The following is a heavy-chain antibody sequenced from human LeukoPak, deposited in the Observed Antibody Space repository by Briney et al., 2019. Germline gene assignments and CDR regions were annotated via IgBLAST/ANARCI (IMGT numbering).Heavy chain of an antibody. V-gene: IGHV3-23*01. CDR1: GFTFSSYA. Sequence: GGSLRLSCAASGFTFSSYAMSWVRQAPGKGLEWVSAISGSGGSTYYADSVKGRFTISRDNSKNTLYLQMNSLRAEDTAVYYCAKDLYDGYYDSSGYYGGFDYWGQGTVVTVSS. CDR2: ISGSGGST. CDR3: AKDLYDGYYDSSGYYGGFDY. D-gene: IGHD3-22*01. J-gene: IGHJ4*02.